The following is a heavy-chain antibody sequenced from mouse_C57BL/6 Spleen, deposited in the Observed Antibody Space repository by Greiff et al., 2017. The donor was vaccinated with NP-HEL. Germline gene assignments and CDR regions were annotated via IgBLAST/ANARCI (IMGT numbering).Heavy chain of an antibody. Sequence: QVQLQQPGAELVRPGSSVKLSCKASGYTFTSYWMDWVKQRPGQGLEWIGNIYPSDSETHYNQKFKDKATLTVDKSTSTAYMQLSSLTSEGSAVYYCAVYYYGSSGGAMDYWGQGTSVTVSS. CDR3: AVYYYGSSGGAMDY. J-gene: IGHJ4*01. D-gene: IGHD1-1*01. CDR2: IYPSDSET. V-gene: IGHV1-61*01. CDR1: GYTFTSYW.